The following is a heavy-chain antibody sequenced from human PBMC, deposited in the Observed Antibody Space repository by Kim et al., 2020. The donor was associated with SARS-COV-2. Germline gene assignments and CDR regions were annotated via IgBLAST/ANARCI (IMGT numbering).Heavy chain of an antibody. D-gene: IGHD4-17*01. Sequence: LKSRVTISVDTSKTQFSLKLSSVTAADTAVYYCARAPPVTTFYYYYGMGVWGQGTTVTVSS. CDR3: ARAPPVTTFYYYYGMGV. J-gene: IGHJ6*02. V-gene: IGHV4-34*01.